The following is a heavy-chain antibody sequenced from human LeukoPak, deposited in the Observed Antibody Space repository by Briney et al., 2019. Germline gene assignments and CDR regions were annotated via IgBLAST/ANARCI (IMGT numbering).Heavy chain of an antibody. Sequence: GASVKVSCKASGYTFTSYYMHWVRQAPGQGLEWMGVINPSGGSTSYAQKFQGRVTMTRYTSTSTVYMELSSLRSEDTAVYYCARAKKRYCSSTSCPLGMDVWGQGTTVTVSS. CDR1: GYTFTSYY. D-gene: IGHD2-2*01. J-gene: IGHJ6*02. CDR3: ARAKKRYCSSTSCPLGMDV. V-gene: IGHV1-46*01. CDR2: INPSGGST.